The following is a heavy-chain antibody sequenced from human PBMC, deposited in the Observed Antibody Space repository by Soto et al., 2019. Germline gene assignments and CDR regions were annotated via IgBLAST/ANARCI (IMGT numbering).Heavy chain of an antibody. CDR3: AKGPRDYPFVLLVHS. CDR2: ISGRGDNT. D-gene: IGHD2-8*01. V-gene: IGHV3-23*01. CDR1: GFTSSNYA. Sequence: GGSLRLSCVASGFTSSNYAMSWVRQAPGKGLEWVSAISGRGDNTLSADSVKGRFTISRHNSKKLLYLQMNSLRAEATAFYSFAKGPRDYPFVLLVHSWGQGTLVTVSS. J-gene: IGHJ4*02.